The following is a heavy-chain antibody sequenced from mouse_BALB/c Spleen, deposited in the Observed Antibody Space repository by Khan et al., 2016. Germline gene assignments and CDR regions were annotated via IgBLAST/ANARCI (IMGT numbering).Heavy chain of an antibody. Sequence: QIQLVQSGPELKKPGETVKISCKASGYTFTYYGMNWVKQAPGKGLKWMGWINTNTGEPTYAEEFKGRFAFSLETSASTAYLQINNLKNEDTATYFCARYVGGYFDVWGAGTTVTVSS. V-gene: IGHV9-3*02. CDR1: GYTFTYYG. D-gene: IGHD3-3*01. J-gene: IGHJ1*01. CDR3: ARYVGGYFDV. CDR2: INTNTGEP.